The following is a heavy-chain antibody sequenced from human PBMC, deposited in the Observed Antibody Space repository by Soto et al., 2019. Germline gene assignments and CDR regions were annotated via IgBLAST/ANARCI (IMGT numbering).Heavy chain of an antibody. CDR3: ARESHDILTGPPWVWYFDL. J-gene: IGHJ2*01. V-gene: IGHV4-34*01. D-gene: IGHD3-9*01. CDR2: INDRGSI. Sequence: QVQLQQWGAGPLRPLETLSRTCGVSGGSFSGYYWAWIRQSPGKGLAWIGEINDRGSINYNPSLKSRVSISVDTSKNHYSLNLRSVTAADTAVYYCARESHDILTGPPWVWYFDLWGRGTVVTVSS. CDR1: GGSFSGYY.